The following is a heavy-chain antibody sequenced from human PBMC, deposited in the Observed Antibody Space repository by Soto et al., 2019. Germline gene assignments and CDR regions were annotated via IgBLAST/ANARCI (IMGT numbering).Heavy chain of an antibody. D-gene: IGHD3-10*01. Sequence: ASVKVSCKASGYTFTSYGISWVRQAPGQGLEWMGWISAYNGNTNYAQKLQGRVTMTTDTSTSTAYMELRSLRSDDTAVYYCARAIAVDRYYYGSGSYGDFDYWGQGTLVTVSS. V-gene: IGHV1-18*01. CDR3: ARAIAVDRYYYGSGSYGDFDY. CDR1: GYTFTSYG. CDR2: ISAYNGNT. J-gene: IGHJ4*02.